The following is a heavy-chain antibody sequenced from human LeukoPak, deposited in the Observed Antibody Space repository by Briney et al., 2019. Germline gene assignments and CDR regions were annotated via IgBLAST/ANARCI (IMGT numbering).Heavy chain of an antibody. CDR2: IKQDGSEK. J-gene: IGHJ5*02. CDR1: GFTFGSYW. V-gene: IGHV3-7*01. CDR3: AREISSWYRTEGRFDP. D-gene: IGHD6-13*01. Sequence: PGGSLRLSCAASGFTFGSYWMTWARHAPGKGLEGVDNIKQDGSEKYYVDSVKGRFTIYRDNAKSSLYLQMNSLRAEDTAVFYCAREISSWYRTEGRFDPGGQGTLVTVSS.